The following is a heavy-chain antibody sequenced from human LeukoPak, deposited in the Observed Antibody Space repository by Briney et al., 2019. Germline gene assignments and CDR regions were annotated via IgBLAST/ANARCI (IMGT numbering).Heavy chain of an antibody. CDR1: GFTFSSYA. D-gene: IGHD1-1*01. Sequence: GGSLRLSCAASGFTFSSYAMHWVRQAPGKGLEWVAVISYDGSNKYYADSVKGRFTISRDNSKNTLYLQMNSLRAEDTAIYYCARDATTAIGTVYMDVWGKGTTVTISS. J-gene: IGHJ6*03. CDR2: ISYDGSNK. CDR3: ARDATTAIGTVYMDV. V-gene: IGHV3-30*04.